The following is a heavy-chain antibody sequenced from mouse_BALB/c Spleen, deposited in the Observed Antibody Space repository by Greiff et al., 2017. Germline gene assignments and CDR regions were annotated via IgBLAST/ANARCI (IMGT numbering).Heavy chain of an antibody. Sequence: VQLQQSGAELARPGASVKLSCKASGYTFTSYWMQWVKQRPGQGLEWIGAIYPGDGDTRYTQKFKGKATLTADKSSSTAYMQLSSLASEDSAVYYCARSGDGYSGYWGQGTTLTVSS. V-gene: IGHV1-87*01. CDR2: IYPGDGDT. D-gene: IGHD2-3*01. J-gene: IGHJ2*01. CDR1: GYTFTSYW. CDR3: ARSGDGYSGY.